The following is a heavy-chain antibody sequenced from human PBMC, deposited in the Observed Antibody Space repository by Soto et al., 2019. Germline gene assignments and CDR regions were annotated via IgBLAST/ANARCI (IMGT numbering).Heavy chain of an antibody. D-gene: IGHD3-3*01. CDR1: GFSLSTSGGA. Sequence: QINLIESGPTLVKPTQTLTLTCTFSGFSLSTSGGAVGWVRQPPGRALEWLALIYWDGDKRYNASLGNRLTITKDTSMNQVVLTLTNVDPADTATYYCAHRATMTIFGLIIDNGIWFDPWGQGTRVIVSS. CDR3: AHRATMTIFGLIIDNGIWFDP. V-gene: IGHV2-5*02. J-gene: IGHJ5*02. CDR2: IYWDGDK.